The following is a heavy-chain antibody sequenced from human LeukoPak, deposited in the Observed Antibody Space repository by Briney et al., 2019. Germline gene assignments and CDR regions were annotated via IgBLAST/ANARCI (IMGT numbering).Heavy chain of an antibody. CDR1: GFTFSSYA. D-gene: IGHD3-10*01. CDR2: ISYDGSNK. Sequence: PGGSLRLSCAASGFTFSSYAMHWVRQAPGKGLEWVAVISYDGSNKYYADSVEGRFTISRDKSKNTLYLQMNSLRAEDTAVYYCVLWFGEFRLGAGNDYWGQGTLVTVSS. J-gene: IGHJ4*02. CDR3: VLWFGEFRLGAGNDY. V-gene: IGHV3-30-3*01.